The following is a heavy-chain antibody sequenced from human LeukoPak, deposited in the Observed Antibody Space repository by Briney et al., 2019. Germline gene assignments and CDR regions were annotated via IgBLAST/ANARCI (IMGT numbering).Heavy chain of an antibody. CDR2: INPSGGST. Sequence: GASVKVSCKASGYTFTSYYMHWVRQAPGQGLEWMGIINPSGGSTSYAQKFQGGVTMTRDTSTSTVYMELSSLRSEDTAVYYCAKDRSDNSSWYCMDVWGQGTTVTVSS. J-gene: IGHJ6*02. D-gene: IGHD6-19*01. CDR3: AKDRSDNSSWYCMDV. V-gene: IGHV1-46*01. CDR1: GYTFTSYY.